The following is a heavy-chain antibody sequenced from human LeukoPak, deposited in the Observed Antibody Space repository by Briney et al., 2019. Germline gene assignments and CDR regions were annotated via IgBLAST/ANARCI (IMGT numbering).Heavy chain of an antibody. CDR1: GFTFNNYG. CDR2: ILYDGSNQ. D-gene: IGHD3-3*01. CDR3: ARESSGGFDN. Sequence: AGRSLRLSCAASGFTFNNYGMHYVRQAPGKGLEWVTIILYDGSNQYYADSVKGRFTISRDNSKNTVYLQMNSLTAEDTAVYYCARESSGGFDNWAQGTLVTVSS. J-gene: IGHJ4*02. V-gene: IGHV3-30*03.